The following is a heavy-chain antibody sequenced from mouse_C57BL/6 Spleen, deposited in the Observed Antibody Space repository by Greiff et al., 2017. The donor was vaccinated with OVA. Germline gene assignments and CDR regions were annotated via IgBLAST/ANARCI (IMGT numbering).Heavy chain of an antibody. CDR2: IDPSDSYT. V-gene: IGHV1-69*01. D-gene: IGHD4-1*01. Sequence: QVQLQQSGAELVMPGASVKLSCKASGYTFTSYWMHWVKQRPGQGLEWIGEIDPSDSYTNYNQKFKGKSTLTVDKSSSTAYMQLSSLTSEDAAVYYCARLGREGYCDYWGQGTTLTVSS. CDR1: GYTFTSYW. J-gene: IGHJ2*01. CDR3: ARLGREGYCDY.